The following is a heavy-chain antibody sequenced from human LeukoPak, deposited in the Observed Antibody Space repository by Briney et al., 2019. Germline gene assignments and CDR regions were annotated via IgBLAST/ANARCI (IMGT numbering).Heavy chain of an antibody. J-gene: IGHJ4*02. V-gene: IGHV3-64*02. CDR3: ARAHARSGTYYRLDY. CDR1: GFTFSSYA. Sequence: PGGSLRLSCAASGFTFSSYAMHWVRQAPGKGLEYVSDITYNGDSTYYTDSVKGRFTISRDNSKSTLYLQMGSLRSEDMAVYYCARAHARSGTYYRLDYWGQGTLVTVSS. D-gene: IGHD1-26*01. CDR2: ITYNGDST.